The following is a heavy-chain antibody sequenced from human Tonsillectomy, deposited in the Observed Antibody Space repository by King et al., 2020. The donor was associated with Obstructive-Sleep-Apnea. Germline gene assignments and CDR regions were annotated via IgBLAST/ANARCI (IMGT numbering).Heavy chain of an antibody. Sequence: LTLKESGPTLVKPTQTLMLTCTFSGFSLSTSGVGVGWIRQPPGKALEWLALLYWDDDKRYSPSLQSSLPITKDTSKNQVVLTMTNMDPVDTATYYCAQRPARMGTGYLDYWGQGTLVTVSS. V-gene: IGHV2-5*02. D-gene: IGHD5-24*01. J-gene: IGHJ4*02. CDR2: LYWDDDK. CDR1: GFSLSTSGVG. CDR3: AQRPARMGTGYLDY.